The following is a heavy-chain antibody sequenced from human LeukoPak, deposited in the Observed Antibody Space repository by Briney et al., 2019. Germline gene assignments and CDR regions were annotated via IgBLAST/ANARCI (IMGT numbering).Heavy chain of an antibody. D-gene: IGHD2-21*02. CDR3: AKDLATASGKPGGY. CDR2: ISNGGDGT. V-gene: IGHV3-23*01. Sequence: PGGSLRLSCAASGFTFSSYAMSWVRQAPGKGLDWVSSISNGGDGTFYADSVKGRFTISRDNSKNTLFLQMNSLRAEDTAIYYCAKDLATASGKPGGYWGQGTLVTVSS. CDR1: GFTFSSYA. J-gene: IGHJ4*02.